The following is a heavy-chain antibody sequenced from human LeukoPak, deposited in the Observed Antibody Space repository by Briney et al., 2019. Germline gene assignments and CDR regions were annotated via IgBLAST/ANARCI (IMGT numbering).Heavy chain of an antibody. CDR1: GYMFDVFF. CDR2: IDPIDGET. Sequence: ASLKVSCEDSGYMFDVFFMHWVRQGPRQGLEWMGRIDPIDGETVNAQEFQGRVTMTRDTSIATAYMELTSLTFDDSAVYYCVTSGGLPTNTLSVWGQGKKVTVSS. D-gene: IGHD2-15*01. CDR3: VTSGGLPTNTLSV. J-gene: IGHJ3*01. V-gene: IGHV1-2*06.